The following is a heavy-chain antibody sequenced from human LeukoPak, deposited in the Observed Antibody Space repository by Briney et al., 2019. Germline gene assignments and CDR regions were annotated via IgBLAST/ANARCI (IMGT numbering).Heavy chain of an antibody. CDR2: MNPNSGNT. V-gene: IGHV1-8*02. CDR3: ASRTSYYDFWSGYYQHYYGMDV. CDR1: GGTFSSYA. Sequence: ASVTVSCKASGGTFSSYAISWVRQATGQGLEWMGWMNPNSGNTGYAQKFQGRVTMTRNTSISTAYMELSSLRSEDTAVYYCASRTSYYDFWSGYYQHYYGMDVWGQGTTVTVSS. D-gene: IGHD3-3*01. J-gene: IGHJ6*02.